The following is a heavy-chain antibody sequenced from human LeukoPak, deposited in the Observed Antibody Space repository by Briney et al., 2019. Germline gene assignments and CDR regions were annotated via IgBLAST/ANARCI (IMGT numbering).Heavy chain of an antibody. CDR1: GVSISSGGYY. J-gene: IGHJ4*02. V-gene: IGHV4-31*03. CDR3: ARGDTVTTRGYYFDY. CDR2: IYYSGST. Sequence: PSQTLSLTCTVSGVSISSGGYYWSWIRQHPGKGLEWIGYIYYSGSTYYNPSLKSRVTISVDTSKNQFSLKLSSVTAAVTAVYYCARGDTVTTRGYYFDYWGQGTLVTVSS. D-gene: IGHD4-17*01.